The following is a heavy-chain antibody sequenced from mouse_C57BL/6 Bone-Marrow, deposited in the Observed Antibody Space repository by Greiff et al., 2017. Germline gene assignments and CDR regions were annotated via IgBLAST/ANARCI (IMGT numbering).Heavy chain of an antibody. CDR1: GYTFTGYW. CDR2: ILPGSGST. J-gene: IGHJ2*01. D-gene: IGHD2-2*01. CDR3: AREGVLWLRRRGSDY. V-gene: IGHV1-9*01. Sequence: QVQLQQSGAELMKPGASVKLSCKATGYTFTGYWIEWVKQRPGHGLEWIGEILPGSGSTNYNEKFKGKVTFTTDTSSNTAYMQLSSLTTEDSAIYYCAREGVLWLRRRGSDYWGQGTTLTVSS.